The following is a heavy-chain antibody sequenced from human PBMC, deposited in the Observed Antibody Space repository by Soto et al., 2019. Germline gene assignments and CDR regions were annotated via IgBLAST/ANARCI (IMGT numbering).Heavy chain of an antibody. CDR2: IIPIFGTA. V-gene: IGHV1-69*13. CDR3: GSYRHDY. CDR1: GGTYSSYA. J-gene: IGHJ4*02. Sequence: ASVKVSCKASGGTYSSYAISWVRQAPGQGLEWMGGIIPIFGTANYAQKFQGRVTITADESTSTAYMELSSLRSEAHYDYVWGSYRHDYWGQGTLVTVSS. D-gene: IGHD3-16*02.